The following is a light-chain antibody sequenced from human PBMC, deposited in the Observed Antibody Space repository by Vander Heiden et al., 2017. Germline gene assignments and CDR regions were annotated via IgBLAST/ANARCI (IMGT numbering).Light chain of an antibody. CDR1: QSISTY. J-gene: IGKJ1*01. Sequence: EIQRTQSPSSLSASVGDRVTITCRPSQSISTYLSWYQQKPGKAPKLLIYAAENLESGVPSRFSGSYSETDFTLTISDLQPEDFATYYCLQTFTVWTFGPGTRVEVK. V-gene: IGKV1-39*01. CDR2: AAE. CDR3: LQTFTVWT.